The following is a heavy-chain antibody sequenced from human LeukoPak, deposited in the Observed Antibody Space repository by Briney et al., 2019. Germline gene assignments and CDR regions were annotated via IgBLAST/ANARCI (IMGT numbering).Heavy chain of an antibody. V-gene: IGHV4-34*01. Sequence: SETLSLTCAVYGGSFSGYYWTWIRQPPGKGLEWIGEINHSGSTNYNPSLKSRVTISVDTSKNQFSLKLSSVTAADTAVYYCARAGPVGATPQFDYWGQGTLVTVSS. CDR2: INHSGST. CDR3: ARAGPVGATPQFDY. CDR1: GGSFSGYY. D-gene: IGHD1-26*01. J-gene: IGHJ4*02.